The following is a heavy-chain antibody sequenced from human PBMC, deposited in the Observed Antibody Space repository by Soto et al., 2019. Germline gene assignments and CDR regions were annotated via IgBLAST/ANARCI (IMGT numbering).Heavy chain of an antibody. Sequence: QVQLVQSGAEVKKPGDSVKVSCKASAYTFTSYYMHWVRQAPGQGLEWMGIINPSGGSTSYAEKFQVRVTMTRDTSTSTVYMEPSSLRSEHTAVYYCARAGRDIVVVVAAYYMDVWGKGTTVTVSS. V-gene: IGHV1-46*03. D-gene: IGHD2-15*01. CDR1: AYTFTSYY. J-gene: IGHJ6*03. CDR2: INPSGGST. CDR3: ARAGRDIVVVVAAYYMDV.